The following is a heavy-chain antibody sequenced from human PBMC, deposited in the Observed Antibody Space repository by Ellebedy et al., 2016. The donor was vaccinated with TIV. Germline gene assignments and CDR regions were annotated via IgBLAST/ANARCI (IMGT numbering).Heavy chain of an antibody. Sequence: AASVKVSCKASGYTFTGYYMHWVRQAPGQGLEWMGWINPNSGGTNYAQKFQGRVTMTRDTSISTAYMELSRLRSDDTAVYYCARVGMRATYYYGMDVWGQGTTVTVSS. D-gene: IGHD5-24*01. V-gene: IGHV1-2*02. CDR3: ARVGMRATYYYGMDV. CDR2: INPNSGGT. J-gene: IGHJ6*02. CDR1: GYTFTGYY.